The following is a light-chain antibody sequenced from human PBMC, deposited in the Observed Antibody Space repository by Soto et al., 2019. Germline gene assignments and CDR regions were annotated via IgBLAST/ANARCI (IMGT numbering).Light chain of an antibody. Sequence: QSALTQPASVSGSPGQSITISCTGTSSDVGGYDYVSWYQHHPGKAPKLTIYEVSNRPSGVSNRFSGSKSGNTASLTISALQTEDEADYYCSSYTSGSTLVVFGGGTKVTVL. V-gene: IGLV2-14*01. CDR3: SSYTSGSTLVV. J-gene: IGLJ2*01. CDR1: SSDVGGYDY. CDR2: EVS.